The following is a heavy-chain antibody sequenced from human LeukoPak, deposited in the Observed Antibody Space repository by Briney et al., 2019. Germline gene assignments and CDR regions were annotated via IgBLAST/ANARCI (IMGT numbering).Heavy chain of an antibody. CDR3: AKGALPKGVTGIDY. CDR2: IRYDGSNK. J-gene: IGHJ4*02. D-gene: IGHD5-18*01. CDR1: GFTFSSYG. V-gene: IGHV3-30*02. Sequence: GGSLRLSCAASGFTFSSYGMHWVRRAPGKGLEWVAFIRYDGSNKYYADSVKGRFTISRDNSKNTLYLQMNSLRAEDTAVYYCAKGALPKGVTGIDYWGQGTLVTVSS.